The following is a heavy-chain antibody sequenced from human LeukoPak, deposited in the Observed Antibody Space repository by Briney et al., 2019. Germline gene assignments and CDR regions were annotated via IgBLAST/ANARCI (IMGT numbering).Heavy chain of an antibody. CDR2: ISYDGSNK. CDR1: GFTFGSYG. V-gene: IGHV3-30*18. D-gene: IGHD3-22*01. J-gene: IGHJ3*02. Sequence: PGGSLRLSCAASGFTFGSYGMHWVRQAPGKGLEWVAVISYDGSNKYYADSVKGRFTISRDNSKNTLYLQMNSLRAEDTAVYYCAKDITMIVDAFDTWGQGTMVTVSS. CDR3: AKDITMIVDAFDT.